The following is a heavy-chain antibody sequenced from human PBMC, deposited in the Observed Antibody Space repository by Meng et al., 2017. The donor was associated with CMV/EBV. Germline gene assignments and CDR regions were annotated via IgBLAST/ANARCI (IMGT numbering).Heavy chain of an antibody. Sequence: SVKVSCKASGFTFTSSAVQWVRQARGQRLEWIGWIVVGSGNTNYAQKFQERVTITRDMSTSTAYMELSSLRSEDTAVYYCAAIPPAISESYYADAFDIWGQGTMVTVSS. CDR3: AAIPPAISESYYADAFDI. D-gene: IGHD1-26*01. J-gene: IGHJ3*02. CDR2: IVVGSGNT. V-gene: IGHV1-58*01. CDR1: GFTFTSSA.